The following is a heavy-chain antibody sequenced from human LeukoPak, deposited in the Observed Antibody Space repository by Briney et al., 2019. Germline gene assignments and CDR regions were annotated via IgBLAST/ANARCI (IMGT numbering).Heavy chain of an antibody. CDR1: GGSIRSYY. CDR3: ARVGGGSGSYWDY. J-gene: IGHJ4*02. D-gene: IGHD3-10*01. Sequence: PSETLSLTCTVSGGSIRSYYWSWLRQPPGKGLESIGYIYYNGNTNYNPSLKSRVTISVDTSKNPFSLKLSSVTAADTAVYYCARVGGGSGSYWDYWGQGTLVTVSS. CDR2: IYYNGNT. V-gene: IGHV4-59*08.